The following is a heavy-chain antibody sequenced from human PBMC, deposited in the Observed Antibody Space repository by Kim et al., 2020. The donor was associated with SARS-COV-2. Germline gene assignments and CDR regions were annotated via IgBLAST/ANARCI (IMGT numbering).Heavy chain of an antibody. J-gene: IGHJ4*02. Sequence: GGSLRLSCAASGFTFSSYGMHWVRQAPGKGLEWVAVISYDGSNKYYADSVKGRFTISRDNSKNTLYLQMNSLRAEDTAVYYCAKDRSRQYESTGALGYWGQGTLVTVSS. V-gene: IGHV3-30*18. CDR3: AKDRSRQYESTGALGY. D-gene: IGHD4-4*01. CDR2: ISYDGSNK. CDR1: GFTFSSYG.